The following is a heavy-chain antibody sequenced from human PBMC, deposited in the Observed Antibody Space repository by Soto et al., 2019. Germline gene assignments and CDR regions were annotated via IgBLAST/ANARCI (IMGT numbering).Heavy chain of an antibody. J-gene: IGHJ4*02. CDR2: INPSGGST. V-gene: IGHV1-46*03. CDR3: ARGVPDDFWSGYYFDY. CDR1: GYTFTSYY. D-gene: IGHD3-3*01. Sequence: ASVKVSCKASGYTFTSYYMRWVRQAPGQGLEWMGIINPSGGSTSYAQKFQGRVTMTRDTSTSTVYMELSSLRSEDTAVYYCARGVPDDFWSGYYFDYWGQGTLVTVSS.